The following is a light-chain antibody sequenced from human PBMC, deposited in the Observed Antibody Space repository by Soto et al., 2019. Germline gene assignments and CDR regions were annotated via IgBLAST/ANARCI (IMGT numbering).Light chain of an antibody. J-gene: IGLJ2*01. V-gene: IGLV1-47*01. CDR2: RNN. CDR3: AAWDDSLSGVV. CDR1: TSNIGSNY. Sequence: QSVLTQPPSASGTPGQRVTISCSGSTSNIGSNYVYWYQQLPGTAPKLLIYRNNQWPSGVPDRFSGSKSATSASLAISGLRSEDEADYYCAAWDDSLSGVVFGGGTQLTVL.